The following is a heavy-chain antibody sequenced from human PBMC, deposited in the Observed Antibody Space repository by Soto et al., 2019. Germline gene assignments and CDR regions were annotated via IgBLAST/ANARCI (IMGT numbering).Heavy chain of an antibody. CDR3: TQDIVLMVYVDYFDY. CDR1: GFTFSSYA. V-gene: IGHV3-23*01. CDR2: ISGSGGST. J-gene: IGHJ4*02. Sequence: GGSLRLSCAASGFTFSSYAMSWVRQAPGKGLEWVSAISGSGGSTYYADSVKGRFTISRDNSKNTLYLQMNSLRAEDTAVYYCTQDIVLMVYVDYFDYWGQGTLVTVSS. D-gene: IGHD2-8*01.